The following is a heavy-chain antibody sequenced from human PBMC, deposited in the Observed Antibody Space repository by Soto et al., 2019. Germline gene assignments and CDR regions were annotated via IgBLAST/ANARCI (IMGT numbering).Heavy chain of an antibody. Sequence: GSVKVSCKASGYTFSSYYMNWVRQAPGQSLEWLGIINPSGGYTTYAQRFLGRVTMTSDTSTSTAYMELSSLRSEDTAVYYCARHPVSGSYAYHYVMDVWGQGTTVIVSS. CDR1: GYTFSSYY. CDR2: INPSGGYT. D-gene: IGHD1-26*01. V-gene: IGHV1-46*01. J-gene: IGHJ6*02. CDR3: ARHPVSGSYAYHYVMDV.